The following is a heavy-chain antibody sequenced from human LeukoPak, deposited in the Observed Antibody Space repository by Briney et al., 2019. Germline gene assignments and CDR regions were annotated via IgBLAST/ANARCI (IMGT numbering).Heavy chain of an antibody. J-gene: IGHJ6*03. CDR2: INPSGGST. Sequence: ASVKVSXKASGYTFTSYGISWVRQAPGQGLEWMGIINPSGGSTSYAQKFQGRVTMTRDTSTSTVYMELSSLRSEDTAVYYCARDSADIVVVPGRDYYYMDVWGKGTTVTVSS. CDR1: GYTFTSYG. V-gene: IGHV1-46*03. CDR3: ARDSADIVVVPGRDYYYMDV. D-gene: IGHD2-2*01.